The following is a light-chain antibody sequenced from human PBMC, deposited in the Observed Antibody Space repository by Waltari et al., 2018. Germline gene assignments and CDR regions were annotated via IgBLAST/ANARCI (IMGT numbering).Light chain of an antibody. CDR3: QQYKM. Sequence: DIQMTQSPSTLSASIGDRVTITCRASQSIICRLAWYQQKPGKAPKLLICDASSLEYGVPSRFSGSGYGTEFTLTISSLQPDDSATYYCQQYKMFGQGTKVEI. J-gene: IGKJ1*01. V-gene: IGKV1-5*01. CDR1: QSIICR. CDR2: DAS.